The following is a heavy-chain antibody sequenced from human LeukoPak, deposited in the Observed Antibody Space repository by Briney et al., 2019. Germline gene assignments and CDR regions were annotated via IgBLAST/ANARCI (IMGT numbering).Heavy chain of an antibody. J-gene: IGHJ4*02. CDR2: INHSGST. CDR3: ARGPRDYVGVSYRYFFDY. V-gene: IGHV4-34*01. CDR1: GFTFSSYA. D-gene: IGHD3-16*02. Sequence: PGGSLRLSCAASGFTFSSYAMSWVRQPPGQGLEWMGEINHSGSTKYNPYLTSRVTISVDSSKNQFSLKLSSVTAADTAVYYCARGPRDYVGVSYRYFFDYWGEGTLVTVSS.